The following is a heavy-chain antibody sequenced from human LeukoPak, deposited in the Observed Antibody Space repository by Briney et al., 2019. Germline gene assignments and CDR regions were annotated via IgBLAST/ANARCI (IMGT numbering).Heavy chain of an antibody. V-gene: IGHV3-74*01. CDR3: ARVSSSSWWALDY. CDR2: ISSDGSII. J-gene: IGHJ4*02. D-gene: IGHD6-13*01. Sequence: GGSLRLSCAASGFSFSSYWMHWVRQAPGKGLVWVSRISSDGSIINYADSVKGRFTISRDNAKNTLYLQMNSLRAEDTAVYYCARVSSSSWWALDYWGQGTLVTVSS. CDR1: GFSFSSYW.